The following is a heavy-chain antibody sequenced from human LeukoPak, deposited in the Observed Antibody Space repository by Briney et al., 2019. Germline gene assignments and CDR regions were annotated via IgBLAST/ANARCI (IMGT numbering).Heavy chain of an antibody. CDR2: ISGSGGST. V-gene: IGHV3-23*01. D-gene: IGHD6-13*01. Sequence: PGGSLRLSCAASGFTFSDYAMSWVRQAPGKGLEWVSAISGSGGSTSYADSVKGRLAISRDNSKNTLYLQVNSLRAEDTAVYHCAKETGSWPNEYFHHWGQGTLVTVSS. CDR1: GFTFSDYA. J-gene: IGHJ1*01. CDR3: AKETGSWPNEYFHH.